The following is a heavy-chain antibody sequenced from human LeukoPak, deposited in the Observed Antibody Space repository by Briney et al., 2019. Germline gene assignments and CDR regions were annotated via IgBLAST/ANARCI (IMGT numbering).Heavy chain of an antibody. CDR3: AKTYYDSSGYYFHLAFDI. V-gene: IGHV3-9*01. D-gene: IGHD3-22*01. Sequence: GGSLRLSCAASGFTFDDYAMPWVRQAPGKGLEWVSGISWNSGSIGYADSVKGRFTISRDNAKNSLYLQMNSLRAEDTALYYCAKTYYDSSGYYFHLAFDIWGQGTMVTVSS. CDR1: GFTFDDYA. J-gene: IGHJ3*02. CDR2: ISWNSGSI.